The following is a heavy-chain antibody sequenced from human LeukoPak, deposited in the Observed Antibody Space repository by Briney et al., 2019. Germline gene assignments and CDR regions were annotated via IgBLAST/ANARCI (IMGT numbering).Heavy chain of an antibody. CDR3: ARVPGGGFYYYYGMDV. CDR1: GGSISSYY. D-gene: IGHD5-12*01. V-gene: IGHV4-59*01. J-gene: IGHJ6*02. Sequence: PSETLSLTCTVSGGSISSYYWSWIRQPPGKGLEWIGYIYCSGSTNYNPSLKSRVTISVDTSKNQFSLKLSSVTAADTAVYYCARVPGGGFYYYYGMDVWGQGTTVTVSS. CDR2: IYCSGST.